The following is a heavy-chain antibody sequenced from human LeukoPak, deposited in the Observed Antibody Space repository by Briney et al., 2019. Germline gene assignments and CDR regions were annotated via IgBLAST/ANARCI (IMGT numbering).Heavy chain of an antibody. J-gene: IGHJ4*02. CDR3: GRXTGYMXXXXXDY. CDR2: IYYSGST. V-gene: IGHV4-59*01. CDR1: GGSISSYY. Sequence: TLXXXCTVSGGSISSYYWSWIRQPPGKGLEWIGYIYYSGSTNYNPSLRSRVTISVDTSKNQFSLTLRSVTAADTAVYYCGRXTGYMXXXXXDYWGQXTLVTVSS. D-gene: IGHD6-13*01.